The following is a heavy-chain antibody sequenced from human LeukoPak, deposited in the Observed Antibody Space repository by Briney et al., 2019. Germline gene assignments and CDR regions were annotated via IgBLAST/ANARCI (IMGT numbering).Heavy chain of an antibody. J-gene: IGHJ5*02. CDR3: ARGATGTTFYHRLDP. CDR2: IIPSYRTP. D-gene: IGHD1-7*01. CDR1: GGTFGIYG. V-gene: IGHV1-69*05. Sequence: SVKVSCKASGGTFGIYGMSRVRQAPGQGLEWMGGIIPSYRTPTYAERFQGRVTITTDDSTSTVYMEVSSLTSEDTAVYYCARGATGTTFYHRLDPWGQGTLVTVSS.